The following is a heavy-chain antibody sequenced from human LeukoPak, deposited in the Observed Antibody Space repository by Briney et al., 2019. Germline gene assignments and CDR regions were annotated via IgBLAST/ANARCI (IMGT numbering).Heavy chain of an antibody. CDR1: GDSISSHY. J-gene: IGHJ6*03. V-gene: IGHV4-59*11. D-gene: IGHD2/OR15-2a*01. CDR3: ARVLQNYYHLDV. Sequence: SESLSLTCTVSGDSISSHYWSWIRQPPGKGLEWMGFFFEVGSTNYKSSLESRVTMSVDTSKNQFSLKLRSVTAADTAVYYCARVLQNYYHLDVWGTGTTVTVSS. CDR2: FFEVGST.